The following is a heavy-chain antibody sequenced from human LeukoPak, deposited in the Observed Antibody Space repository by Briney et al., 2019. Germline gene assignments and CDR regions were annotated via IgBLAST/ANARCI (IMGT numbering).Heavy chain of an antibody. CDR3: AKDLVYTTYRYYFNY. Sequence: SGGSLRLSCTASGFTFSSYAMNWVRQAPGKGLVWVSGIGAGGTFTYYADSVKGRFTIFRDNSRNTLYLQMNSLRADDTAVYYCAKDLVYTTYRYYFNYWGQGTLVTVPS. J-gene: IGHJ4*02. CDR1: GFTFSSYA. CDR2: IGAGGTFT. V-gene: IGHV3-23*01. D-gene: IGHD4-11*01.